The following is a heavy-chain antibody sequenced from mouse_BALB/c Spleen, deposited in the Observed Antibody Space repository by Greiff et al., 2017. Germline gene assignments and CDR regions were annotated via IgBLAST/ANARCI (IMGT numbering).Heavy chain of an antibody. V-gene: IGHV14-1*02. J-gene: IGHJ4*01. D-gene: IGHD1-1*01. CDR1: GFNIKDYY. Sequence: DVQLQESGAELVRPGALVKLSCKASGFNIKDYYMHWVKQRPEQGLEWIGWIDPENGNTIYDPKFQGKASITADTSSNTAYLQLSSLTSEDTAVYYCARWDPPTTVVATDAMDYWGQGTSVTVSS. CDR2: IDPENGNT. CDR3: ARWDPPTTVVATDAMDY.